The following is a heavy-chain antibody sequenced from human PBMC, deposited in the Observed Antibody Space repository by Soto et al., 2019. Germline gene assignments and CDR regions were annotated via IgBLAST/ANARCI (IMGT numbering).Heavy chain of an antibody. CDR1: GFTFSSYA. Sequence: GGSLRLSCAASGFTFSSYAMSWVRQAPGKGLEWVSAISGSGGSTYYADSVKGRFTISRDNSKNTLYLQMNSLRAEDTAVYYCAKDLRPGPYYYDSSGYLVDYWGQGTLVTVSS. D-gene: IGHD3-22*01. V-gene: IGHV3-23*01. CDR3: AKDLRPGPYYYDSSGYLVDY. CDR2: ISGSGGST. J-gene: IGHJ4*02.